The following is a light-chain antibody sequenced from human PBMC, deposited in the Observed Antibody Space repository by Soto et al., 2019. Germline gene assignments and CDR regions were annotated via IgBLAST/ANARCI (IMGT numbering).Light chain of an antibody. CDR2: GVS. CDR1: QSVSSN. Sequence: EIEMTQSPATLSVCPGERATLSCRASQSVSSNLAWYQQRPGQAPRLLIYGVSTRATGIPARFSGSGSGTDFTLTISSLQSEDFAVYYCQQYHNWPPWTFGQGTKVDIK. CDR3: QQYHNWPPWT. J-gene: IGKJ1*01. V-gene: IGKV3-15*01.